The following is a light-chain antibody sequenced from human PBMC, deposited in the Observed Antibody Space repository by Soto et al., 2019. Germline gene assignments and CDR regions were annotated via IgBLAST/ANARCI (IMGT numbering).Light chain of an antibody. CDR2: AAS. CDR1: RSFASSY. J-gene: IGKJ2*01. V-gene: IGKV3-20*01. Sequence: EIVLTQSPATLSLSPGERATLSCRASRSFASSYLAWYPHKPGQAHRLLIYAASSRATGIPDRFIGSGSGTDFTLTISRLEPDDSAVYYCHHYDSSPPYTFGQGTKLEIK. CDR3: HHYDSSPPYT.